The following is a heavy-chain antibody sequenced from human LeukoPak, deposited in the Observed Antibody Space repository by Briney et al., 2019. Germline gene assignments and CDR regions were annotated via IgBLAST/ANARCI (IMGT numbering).Heavy chain of an antibody. CDR2: IIPIFGIA. D-gene: IGHD1-26*01. J-gene: IGHJ4*02. V-gene: IGHV1-69*04. CDR3: ASLIVGPIPSDY. Sequence: SVKVSCKASGGTFSSYAISWVRQAPGQGLEWMGRIIPIFGIANYAQKFQGRVTITADKSTSTAYMELSSPRSEDTAVYYCASLIVGPIPSDYWGQGTLVTVSS. CDR1: GGTFSSYA.